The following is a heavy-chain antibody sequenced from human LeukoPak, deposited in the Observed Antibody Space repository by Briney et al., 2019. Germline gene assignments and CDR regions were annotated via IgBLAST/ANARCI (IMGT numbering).Heavy chain of an antibody. CDR3: APTLGGGTSDRLFDY. D-gene: IGHD1-26*01. Sequence: GRSLRLSCAASGFTFSSYWMHWVRQAPGKGLEWVANIKQDGGEIYYVGSVKGRFTISRDNAKNSLYLQMNSLRAEDTAVYYCAPTLGGGTSDRLFDYRGQGTLVTVSS. CDR1: GFTFSSYW. J-gene: IGHJ4*02. CDR2: IKQDGGEI. V-gene: IGHV3-7*03.